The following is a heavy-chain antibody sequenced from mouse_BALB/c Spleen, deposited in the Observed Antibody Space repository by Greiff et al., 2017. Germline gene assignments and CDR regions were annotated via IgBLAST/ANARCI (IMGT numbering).Heavy chain of an antibody. Sequence: QVQLQQPGAELVKPGASVKLSCKASGYTFTSYWMHWVKQRPGQGLEWIGEINPSNGRTNYNEKFKSKATLTVDKSSSTAYMQLSSLTSEDSAVYYCARFYYGNYGRNYWGQGTTLTVSS. CDR2: INPSNGRT. J-gene: IGHJ2*01. CDR1: GYTFTSYW. V-gene: IGHV1S81*02. D-gene: IGHD2-1*01. CDR3: ARFYYGNYGRNY.